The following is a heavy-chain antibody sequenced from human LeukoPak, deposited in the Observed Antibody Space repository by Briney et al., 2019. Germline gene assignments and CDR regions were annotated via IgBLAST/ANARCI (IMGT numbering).Heavy chain of an antibody. CDR1: GGTFTSYA. CDR2: IIPIFGTA. D-gene: IGHD3-22*01. CDR3: ARDALMTYYYDSSGYLFDY. V-gene: IGHV1-69*13. J-gene: IGHJ4*02. Sequence: ASVTVSCKPSGGTFTSYAISWVRQAPGQGLEWMGGIIPIFGTANYAQKFQGRVTITADESTSTAYMELSSLRSEDTAVYYCARDALMTYYYDSSGYLFDYWGQGTLVTVSS.